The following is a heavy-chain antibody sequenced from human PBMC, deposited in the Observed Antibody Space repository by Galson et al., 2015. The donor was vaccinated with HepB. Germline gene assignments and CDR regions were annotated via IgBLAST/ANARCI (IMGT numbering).Heavy chain of an antibody. V-gene: IGHV3-66*01. CDR3: ARDSRFGELFPFGY. CDR2: IYSGGST. CDR1: GFTVSSNY. Sequence: SLRLSCAASGFTVSSNYMSWVRQAPGKGLEWVSVIYSGGSTYYADSVKGRFTISRDNSKNTLYLQMNSLRAEDTAVYYCARDSRFGELFPFGYWGQGTLVTVSS. J-gene: IGHJ4*02. D-gene: IGHD3-10*01.